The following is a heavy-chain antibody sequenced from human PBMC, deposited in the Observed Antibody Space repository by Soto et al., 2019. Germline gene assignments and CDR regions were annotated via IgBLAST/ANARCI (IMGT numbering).Heavy chain of an antibody. CDR2: IYPGDFDI. Sequence: PGESLKISCKGSGYKFIDYWIGWVRQVPGKGLEWMGIIYPGDFDIRYGPSFRGQVTISADKSITTAYLQWSSLKASDTGMYYCATRVHNYYDSSGYYYWGQGTLVTVSS. V-gene: IGHV5-51*01. D-gene: IGHD3-22*01. J-gene: IGHJ4*02. CDR3: ATRVHNYYDSSGYYY. CDR1: GYKFIDYW.